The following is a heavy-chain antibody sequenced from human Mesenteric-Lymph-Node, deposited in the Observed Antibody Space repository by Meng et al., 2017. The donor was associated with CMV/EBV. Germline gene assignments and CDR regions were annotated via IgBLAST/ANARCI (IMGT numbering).Heavy chain of an antibody. D-gene: IGHD3-16*01. CDR3: ARETPATGDFDC. CDR2: INPNGVNT. CDR1: GFSFSKYY. J-gene: IGHJ4*02. V-gene: IGHV1-46*01. Sequence: CKASGFSFSKYYVHWVRQDPGQGLEWMAIINPNGVNTAYAQSFQGRVTVTRDASATTVYMDLSSLRSEDTAVYYCARETPATGDFDCWGQGTLVTVSS.